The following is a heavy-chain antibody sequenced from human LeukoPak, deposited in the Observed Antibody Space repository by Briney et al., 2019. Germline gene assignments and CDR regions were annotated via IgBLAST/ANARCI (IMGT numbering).Heavy chain of an antibody. D-gene: IGHD4-23*01. Sequence: GGSLRLSCAGSGFPFSNWMAWVRQAPGKGLEWVANMKEDGGEINYVDSVKGRFTISRDNAKNSLDLQMNSLRVDDTAVYYCVRDRGYSTFDYWGQGTLVIVSS. V-gene: IGHV3-7*01. CDR3: VRDRGYSTFDY. J-gene: IGHJ4*02. CDR1: GFPFSNW. CDR2: MKEDGGEI.